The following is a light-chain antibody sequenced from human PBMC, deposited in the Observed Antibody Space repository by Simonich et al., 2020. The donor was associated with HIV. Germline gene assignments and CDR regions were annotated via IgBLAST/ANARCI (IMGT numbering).Light chain of an antibody. CDR3: QQSYSTRT. CDR2: AAS. Sequence: DIQLTQSPSFVSASVGERVIINGRASQGISSYLSGYQQKPGKAPKLLFYAASSLQSGVPSRFSGNGSETDFTLTISSLQPEDFVTYYCQQSYSTRTFGQGTRLEIK. J-gene: IGKJ2*01. CDR1: QGISSY. V-gene: IGKV1-39*01.